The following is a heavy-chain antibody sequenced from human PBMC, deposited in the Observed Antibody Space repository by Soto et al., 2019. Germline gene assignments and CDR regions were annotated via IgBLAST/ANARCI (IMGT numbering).Heavy chain of an antibody. D-gene: IGHD3-22*01. Sequence: KPSETLSLTCTVSGGSISSGGYYWSWIRQHPGKGLEWIGYIYYSGSTYYNPSLKSRVTISVDTPKNQFSLKLSSVTAADTAVYYCAGHYDSSGPIDYWGQGTLVTVSS. J-gene: IGHJ4*02. CDR3: AGHYDSSGPIDY. CDR2: IYYSGST. CDR1: GGSISSGGYY. V-gene: IGHV4-31*03.